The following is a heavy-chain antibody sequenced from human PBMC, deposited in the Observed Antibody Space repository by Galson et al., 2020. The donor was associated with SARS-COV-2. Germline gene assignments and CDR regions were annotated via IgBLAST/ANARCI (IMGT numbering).Heavy chain of an antibody. J-gene: IGHJ3*02. CDR2: NYPGDSDT. D-gene: IGHD3-22*01. CDR1: GYTFAGYW. CDR3: ARLTSDTTFATYDHSLDI. Sequence: KVSCEGVGYTFAGYWIGWVRQMPGKGLECMGINYPGDSDTTYSPYFQGQVTIPADKSTAYLHWSSLKASDTAMYYCARLTSDTTFATYDHSLDIWGQGTMVTVSS. V-gene: IGHV5-51*01.